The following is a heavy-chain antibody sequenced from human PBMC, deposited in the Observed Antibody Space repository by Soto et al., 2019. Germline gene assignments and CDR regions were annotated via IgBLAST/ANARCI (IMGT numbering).Heavy chain of an antibody. CDR2: IIPYYNTL. V-gene: IGHV1-69*13. Sequence: GASVKVSCKAPKGTFNSYATAWLRQAPGQGLEWMGGIIPYYNTLNYAQKFQDRVTITADDSTNTVYMELSSLRSDDTAVYFCASGASRWYPYFFDSWAQGTLVTVSS. CDR3: ASGASRWYPYFFDS. J-gene: IGHJ4*02. CDR1: KGTFNSYA. D-gene: IGHD6-13*01.